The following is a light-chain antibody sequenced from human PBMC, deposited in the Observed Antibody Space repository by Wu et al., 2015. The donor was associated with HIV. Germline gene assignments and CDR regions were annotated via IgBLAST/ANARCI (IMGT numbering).Light chain of an antibody. CDR1: QSVSSN. CDR3: QQRSHWPTT. J-gene: IGKJ4*01. Sequence: EIVMTQSPATLSVSPGERATLSCRASQSVSSNLAWYQQKPGQAPRLLIYGASTRATGIPARFSGSGSGADFTLTISSLEPEDFAVYYCQQRSHWPTTFGGGTKVEIK. CDR2: GAS. V-gene: IGKV3-15*01.